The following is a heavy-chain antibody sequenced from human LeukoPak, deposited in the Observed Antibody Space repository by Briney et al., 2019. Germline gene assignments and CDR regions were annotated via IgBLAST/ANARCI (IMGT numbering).Heavy chain of an antibody. CDR1: GNTYIDYF. Sequence: ASVTVCCQTSGNTYIDYFLNWVGPARGRGREWMGWIQHNRGDTNAEPKFQDRFTMRSDTSISTDNIELSSLTSDDTSVYYCARLYSSTEVVDSWGQGTLVSVSS. CDR3: ARLYSSTEVVDS. V-gene: IGHV1-2*02. D-gene: IGHD6-13*01. CDR2: IQHNRGDT. J-gene: IGHJ4*02.